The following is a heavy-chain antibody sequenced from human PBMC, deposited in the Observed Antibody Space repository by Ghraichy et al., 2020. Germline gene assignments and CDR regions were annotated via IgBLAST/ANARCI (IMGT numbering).Heavy chain of an antibody. D-gene: IGHD1-26*01. CDR1: GFIFSAYA. CDR2: IGTSSDGI. CDR3: ARDHSGTGNYYFAYEF. V-gene: IGHV3-48*02. J-gene: IGHJ4*02. Sequence: GGSLRLSCTASGFIFSAYAMNWVRQVPGKGLEWVSYIGTSSDGIYYADSVRGRFTISRDNAKNALYLQMNSLRDEDTAVYYCARDHSGTGNYYFAYEFWGQGTLVTVSS.